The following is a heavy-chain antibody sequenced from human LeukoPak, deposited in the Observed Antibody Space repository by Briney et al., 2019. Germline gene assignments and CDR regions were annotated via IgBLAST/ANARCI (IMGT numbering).Heavy chain of an antibody. CDR1: GFTFSSYA. CDR2: VSGSAGRT. CDR3: AKNRGHCVNGVCHNYYYMDV. J-gene: IGHJ6*03. D-gene: IGHD2-8*01. V-gene: IGHV3-23*01. Sequence: GGSLRLSCAASGFTFSSYAMTWVSQAPGKGLEWVSTVSGSAGRTDYADSVKGRFTISRDNLKNTLYLQMNSLRAEDTAVYYCAKNRGHCVNGVCHNYYYMDVWGKGTTVTVYS.